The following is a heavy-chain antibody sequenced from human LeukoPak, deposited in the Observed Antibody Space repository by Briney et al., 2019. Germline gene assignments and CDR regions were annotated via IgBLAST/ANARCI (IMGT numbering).Heavy chain of an antibody. J-gene: IGHJ4*02. CDR2: IYTSGST. CDR3: ARDDFGSY. D-gene: IGHD3-10*01. Sequence: PSETLSLTCTVSGGSISSGSYYWSWIRQPAGKGLEWIGRIYTSGSTNYNPSLKSRVTISVDTSKNQFSLKLSSVTAADTAVYYCARDDFGSYWGQGVLGTVFS. CDR1: GGSISSGSYY. V-gene: IGHV4-61*02.